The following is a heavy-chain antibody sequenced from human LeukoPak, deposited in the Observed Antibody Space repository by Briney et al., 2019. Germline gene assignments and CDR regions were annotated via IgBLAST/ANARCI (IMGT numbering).Heavy chain of an antibody. Sequence: GGSLRLSCAASGFTFNTYGMSWVRQAPGKGLEWVSGISGSGGATYYADSVKGRFTISRDDPHNTLYLQMNSLRAEDTAVYFCAKGEITIPFYYYYYMDVWGKGTTVTISS. V-gene: IGHV3-23*01. D-gene: IGHD3-10*01. CDR1: GFTFNTYG. CDR3: AKGEITIPFYYYYYMDV. J-gene: IGHJ6*03. CDR2: ISGSGGAT.